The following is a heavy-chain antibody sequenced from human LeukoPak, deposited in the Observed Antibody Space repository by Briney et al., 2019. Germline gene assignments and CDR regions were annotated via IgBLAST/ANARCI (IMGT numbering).Heavy chain of an antibody. J-gene: IGHJ4*02. CDR3: ARRESCSGGSCSDPFDY. Sequence: VASVKVSCKASGYTFTSYAMHWVRQAPGQRLEWMGWINAGNGNTKYPQKFQGRVTVTRDTSASTAYMELSSLRSEDTAVYYCARRESCSGGSCSDPFDYWGQGTLVTVSS. CDR1: GYTFTSYA. V-gene: IGHV1-3*01. CDR2: INAGNGNT. D-gene: IGHD2-15*01.